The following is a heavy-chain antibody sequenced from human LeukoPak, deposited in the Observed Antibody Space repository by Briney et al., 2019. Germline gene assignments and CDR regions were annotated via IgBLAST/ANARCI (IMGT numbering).Heavy chain of an antibody. J-gene: IGHJ4*02. CDR3: AKRGVVIRVILVGFHKEAYYFDS. D-gene: IGHD3-22*01. CDR1: GITLRNYA. CDR2: ISGSGGGT. Sequence: GGSLRLSCAVSGITLRNYAMTWVRQAPGKVLEWVAGISGSGGGTNYADSVKGRFTISRDNYKNTLYLQMNSLGAEDTAVYFCAKRGVVIRVILVGFHKEAYYFDSWGQGALVTVSS. V-gene: IGHV3-23*01.